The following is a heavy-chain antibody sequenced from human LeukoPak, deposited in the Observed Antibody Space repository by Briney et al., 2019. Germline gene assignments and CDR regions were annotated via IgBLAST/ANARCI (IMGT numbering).Heavy chain of an antibody. CDR1: GCTFTGYY. J-gene: IGHJ4*02. D-gene: IGHD2-15*01. CDR3: ARDRSGRKIMVVAATVFGY. V-gene: IGHV1-2*02. CDR2: TNPNSGGT. Sequence: ASVKVSCKASGCTFTGYYMHWVRQAPGQGLEWMGWTNPNSGGTNYAQKFQGRVTMTRDTSISTAYMELSRLRSDDTAVYYCARDRSGRKIMVVAATVFGYWGQGTLVTVSS.